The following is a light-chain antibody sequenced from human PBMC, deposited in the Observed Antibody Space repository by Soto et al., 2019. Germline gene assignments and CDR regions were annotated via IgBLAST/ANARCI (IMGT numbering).Light chain of an antibody. V-gene: IGLV2-14*01. CDR3: SSYTTRSTRV. Sequence: QSALTQPASVSGSPGQSITISCIGTSSDVGAYNYVSWYQQHPGKAPKRLIVEVSNRPSGVANRFSGSKSGNTATLTISGLQAEDEAVYCCSSYTTRSTRVFGGGTKLTV. CDR2: EVS. CDR1: SSDVGAYNY. J-gene: IGLJ3*02.